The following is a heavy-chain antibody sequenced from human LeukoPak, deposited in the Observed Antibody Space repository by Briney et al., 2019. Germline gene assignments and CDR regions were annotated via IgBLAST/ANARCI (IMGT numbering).Heavy chain of an antibody. CDR3: ARDYPSDCSSTSCYPH. CDR1: GGSISSGDYY. J-gene: IGHJ4*02. D-gene: IGHD2-2*01. V-gene: IGHV4-30-4*08. CDR2: IYYSGST. Sequence: SETLSLTCTVSGGSISSGDYYWSWIRQPPGKGLEWIGYIYYSGSTYYNPSLKSRVTISVDTSKNQFSLKLSSVTAADTAVYYCARDYPSDCSSTSCYPHWGQGTLVTVPS.